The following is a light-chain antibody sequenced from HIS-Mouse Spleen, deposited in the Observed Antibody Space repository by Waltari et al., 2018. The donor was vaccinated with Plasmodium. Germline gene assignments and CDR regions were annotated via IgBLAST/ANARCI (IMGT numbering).Light chain of an antibody. CDR3: QQFNSYPLT. J-gene: IGKJ4*01. V-gene: IGKV1-13*02. CDR1: QGISSA. Sequence: AIQLTQSPSPLSASVGDRVTITCRASQGISSALAWYQQKPGKAPKLLIYDASSWESGVPSRFSGSGSGTDYTLTNSSLQPEDFATYYCQQFNSYPLTFGGGTKVEIK. CDR2: DAS.